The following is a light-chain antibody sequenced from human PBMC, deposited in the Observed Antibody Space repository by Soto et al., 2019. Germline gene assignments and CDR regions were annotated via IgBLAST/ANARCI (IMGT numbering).Light chain of an antibody. CDR3: LQDHDYPIT. J-gene: IGKJ5*01. CDR1: QGIRTG. V-gene: IGKV1-6*01. Sequence: AIQMTQSPSSLSASVGDRVTITCRASQGIRTGLAWYQQKPGKAPNLLIYETSNLQSEVPSRFSGSGYDTEFTLTISSLQPEDFATYYCLQDHDYPITFGQGTRLEIK. CDR2: ETS.